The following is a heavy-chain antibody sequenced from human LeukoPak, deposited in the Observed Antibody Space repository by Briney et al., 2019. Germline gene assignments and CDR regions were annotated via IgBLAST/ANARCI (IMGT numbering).Heavy chain of an antibody. D-gene: IGHD5-24*01. Sequence: GSLRLSCAASGFTFSSYAMSWARQAPGKGLEWVSAISGSGGSTYYADSVKGRFTISRDNSKNTLYLQMNSLRAEDTAVYYCAKARRDGYTPCYYFDYWGQGTLVTVSS. V-gene: IGHV3-23*01. CDR3: AKARRDGYTPCYYFDY. CDR2: ISGSGGST. J-gene: IGHJ4*02. CDR1: GFTFSSYA.